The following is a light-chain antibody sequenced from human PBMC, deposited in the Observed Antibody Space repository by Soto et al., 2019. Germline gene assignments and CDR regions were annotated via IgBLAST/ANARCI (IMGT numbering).Light chain of an antibody. Sequence: QSVLTQPASVSGSPGQSITISCTGTSSDVGSYNLDSWYQQHPGKAPKLMIYEGSKRPSGVSNRFSGSKSGNTASLTISGLQAEDEADYYCCSYAGSSTAVFGGGTQLTVL. V-gene: IGLV2-23*01. CDR2: EGS. CDR3: CSYAGSSTAV. CDR1: SSDVGSYNL. J-gene: IGLJ7*01.